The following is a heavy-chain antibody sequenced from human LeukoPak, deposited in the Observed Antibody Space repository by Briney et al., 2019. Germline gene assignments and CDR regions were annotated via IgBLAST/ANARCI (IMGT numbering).Heavy chain of an antibody. CDR1: GFTFTNYA. CDR2: ISGSGGST. J-gene: IGHJ5*02. D-gene: IGHD2-2*01. CDR3: ANFPVVVPAAELDP. V-gene: IGHV3-23*01. Sequence: GGSLRLSCAASGFTFTNYAMSWVRQAPGKGLEWVSAISGSGGSTYYADSVKGRFTISRDNSKNTLYLQMNSLRAEDTAVYYCANFPVVVPAAELDPWGQGTLVTVSS.